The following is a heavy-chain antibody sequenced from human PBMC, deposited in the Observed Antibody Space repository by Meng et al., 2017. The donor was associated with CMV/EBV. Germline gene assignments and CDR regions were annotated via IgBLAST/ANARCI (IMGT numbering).Heavy chain of an antibody. V-gene: IGHV1-18*01. Sequence: FTSYGISWVRQATGQGLEWMGWISDYNGNTNYAQKLQGRVTMTTDTSTSTAYMELRSLRSDDTAVYYCARKDLDCSGGSCYGGPFDYWGQGTLVTVSS. CDR1: FTSYG. CDR3: ARKDLDCSGGSCYGGPFDY. CDR2: ISDYNGNT. J-gene: IGHJ4*02. D-gene: IGHD2-15*01.